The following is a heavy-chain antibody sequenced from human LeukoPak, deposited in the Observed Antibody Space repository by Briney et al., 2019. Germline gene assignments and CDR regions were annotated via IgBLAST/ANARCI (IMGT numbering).Heavy chain of an antibody. V-gene: IGHV5-51*01. CDR2: IYPGDSDT. D-gene: IGHD3-16*01. CDR1: GYSFTSYW. CDR3: ARITSVGISPEHFDY. J-gene: IGHJ4*02. Sequence: GESLKISCKGSGYSFTSYWIGWVRQMPGKGLEWMGIIYPGDSDTRYSPSFQGQVTISADKSISTAYLQWSSLKASDTAMYYCARITSVGISPEHFDYWGQGTLVTVSS.